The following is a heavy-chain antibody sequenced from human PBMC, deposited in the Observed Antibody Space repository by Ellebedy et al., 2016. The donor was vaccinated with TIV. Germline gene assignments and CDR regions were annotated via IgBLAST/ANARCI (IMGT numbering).Heavy chain of an antibody. D-gene: IGHD6-13*01. V-gene: IGHV4-39*07. J-gene: IGHJ4*02. Sequence: MPSETLSLTCTVSGGSIRTSIYYWGWIRQPPGKGLEWIGTLSYSGSTYYNPSLKSRVTISVDTSKNQFSLKLGSVTAADAAVYYCARDEYNISWFKYWGQGTLVTVSS. CDR1: GGSIRTSIYY. CDR2: LSYSGST. CDR3: ARDEYNISWFKY.